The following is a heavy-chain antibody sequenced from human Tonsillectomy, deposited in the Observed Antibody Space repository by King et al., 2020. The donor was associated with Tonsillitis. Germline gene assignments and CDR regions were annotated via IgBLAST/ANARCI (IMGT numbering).Heavy chain of an antibody. CDR1: GFSLSTSAMC. Sequence: FTLKESGPALVKPTQTLTLTCTFSGFSLSTSAMCVNWIRQPPGKALEWLARIDWEDDKFYSTSLKTRLTISKDTSKNQVVLTMTNMDPVDTASYYCARMPLEEYYYHALHLWGQGTTVSVSS. CDR3: ARMPLEEYYYHALHL. D-gene: IGHD6-6*01. V-gene: IGHV2-70*04. J-gene: IGHJ6*02. CDR2: IDWEDDK.